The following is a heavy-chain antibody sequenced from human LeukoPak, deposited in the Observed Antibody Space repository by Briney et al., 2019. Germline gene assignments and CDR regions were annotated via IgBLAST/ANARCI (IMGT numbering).Heavy chain of an antibody. CDR2: IYTSGST. CDR3: ARDSSSWSFLDY. Sequence: SETLSLTCTVSGGSISSYYWSWIRQSAGKGLEWIGRIYTSGSTNYNPSLKSRVTMSVDTSKNQFSLKLSSVTAADTAVYYCARDSSSWSFLDYWGQGTLVTVSS. CDR1: GGSISSYY. J-gene: IGHJ4*02. V-gene: IGHV4-4*07. D-gene: IGHD6-13*01.